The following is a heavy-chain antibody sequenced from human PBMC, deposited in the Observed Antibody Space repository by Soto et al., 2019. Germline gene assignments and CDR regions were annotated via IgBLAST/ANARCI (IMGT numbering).Heavy chain of an antibody. CDR1: GYTFTSYA. CDR3: AVGEGGTTFPSWEREPHGMDV. CDR2: INAGNGNT. V-gene: IGHV1-3*01. D-gene: IGHD1-7*01. J-gene: IGHJ6*02. Sequence: ASVKVSCKASGYTFTSYAMHWVRQAPGQRLEWMGWINAGNGNTKYSQKFQGRVTITRDTSASTAYMELSSLRSEDTAVYYCAVGEGGTTFPSWEREPHGMDVWGQGTTVTVSS.